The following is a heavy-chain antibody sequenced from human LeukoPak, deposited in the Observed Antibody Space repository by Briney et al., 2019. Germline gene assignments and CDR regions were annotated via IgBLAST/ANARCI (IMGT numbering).Heavy chain of an antibody. D-gene: IGHD6-13*01. Sequence: GGSLRVSCAGAGFTLSNYWMSWVRQAPGKGLEWVANMRQDGNEKYCVDSVKGRFTISRDNPKNSLYLQMNSLRAEDTAIYYCARLRAAQTYDCWGQGTLVTVSS. V-gene: IGHV3-7*04. CDR1: GFTLSNYW. CDR3: ARLRAAQTYDC. J-gene: IGHJ4*02. CDR2: MRQDGNEK.